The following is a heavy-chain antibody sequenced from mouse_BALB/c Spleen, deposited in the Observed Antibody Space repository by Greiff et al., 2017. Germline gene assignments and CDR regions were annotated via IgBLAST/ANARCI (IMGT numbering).Heavy chain of an antibody. J-gene: IGHJ2*01. CDR3: ARRDYYGSSLGYFDY. V-gene: IGHV5-6*01. CDR2: ISSGGSYT. D-gene: IGHD1-1*01. CDR1: GFTFSSYG. Sequence: EVQLVESGGDLVKPGGSLKLSCAASGFTFSSYGMSWVRQTPDKRLEWVATISSGGSYTYYPDSVKGRFTISRDNAKNTLYLQMSSLKSEDTAMYYCARRDYYGSSLGYFDYWGQGTTLTVSS.